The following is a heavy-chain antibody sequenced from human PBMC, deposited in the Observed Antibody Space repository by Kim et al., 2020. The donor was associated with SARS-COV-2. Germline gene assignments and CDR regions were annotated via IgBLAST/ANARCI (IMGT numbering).Heavy chain of an antibody. V-gene: IGHV3-11*01. CDR2: I. Sequence: IYYADTVKGRFTIARDNAKNSLYLQMNGLRAEDTAVYYCARERWLQSLDYWGQGTLVTVSS. D-gene: IGHD5-12*01. CDR3: ARERWLQSLDY. J-gene: IGHJ4*02.